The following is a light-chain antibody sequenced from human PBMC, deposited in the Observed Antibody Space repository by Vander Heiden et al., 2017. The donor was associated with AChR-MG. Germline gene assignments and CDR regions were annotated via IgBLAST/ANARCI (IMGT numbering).Light chain of an antibody. V-gene: IGLV1-40*01. J-gene: IGLJ2*01. Sequence: QSVLTQPPSVSGAPGQTVTISCTGSSSNLGAGYDVHWFQQRPKTAPKLVIANTFDRPAGVPDRFSGSKSGTAASLTITGRQAEDAADYYCQSDDSSLNVVFGGGTKVTVL. CDR3: QSDDSSLNVV. CDR1: SSNLGAGYD. CDR2: NTF.